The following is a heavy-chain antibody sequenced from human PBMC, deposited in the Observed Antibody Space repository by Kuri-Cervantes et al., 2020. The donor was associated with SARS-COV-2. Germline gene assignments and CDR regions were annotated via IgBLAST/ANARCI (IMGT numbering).Heavy chain of an antibody. J-gene: IGHJ6*03. CDR2: IYHTGST. CDR3: ARDSRSYYQVLLDHFYYSYMDV. Sequence: SETLSLTCAVSDYSISSGYYWGWIRQPPGKGLEWIGSIYHTGSTQYNPSLKSRVTISVDTSKNQFSLKLRSVTAADTAVYYCARDSRSYYQVLLDHFYYSYMDVWGKGTTVTVSS. V-gene: IGHV4-38-2*02. CDR1: DYSISSGYY. D-gene: IGHD1-26*01.